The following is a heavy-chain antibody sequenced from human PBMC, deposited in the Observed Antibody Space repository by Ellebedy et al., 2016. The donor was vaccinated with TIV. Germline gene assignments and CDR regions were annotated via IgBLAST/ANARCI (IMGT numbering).Heavy chain of an antibody. CDR1: GYSFTTYW. J-gene: IGHJ6*02. Sequence: GGSLRLSXKGSGYSFTTYWIAWVRQMPGKGLEWMGIIYPGDSDTRYSPSFQGQVTISADKSISTAYLQWSSLKASDTAMYYCARGTLVRGYYGMDVWGQGTTVTVSS. CDR2: IYPGDSDT. D-gene: IGHD6-13*01. V-gene: IGHV5-51*01. CDR3: ARGTLVRGYYGMDV.